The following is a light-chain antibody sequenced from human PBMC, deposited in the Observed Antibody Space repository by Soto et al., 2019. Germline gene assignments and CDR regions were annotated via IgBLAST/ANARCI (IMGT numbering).Light chain of an antibody. Sequence: QSALTQPASVSGSPGQSITISCTGTSSDVGSYNLVSWYQQHPGKAPKLMIYEGSKRPSGVSNRFSGSKSGNTASLTISGLQAEDEAVYYCCSYAGSSTVVFGGGTQLTVL. CDR2: EGS. J-gene: IGLJ2*01. CDR1: SSDVGSYNL. V-gene: IGLV2-23*01. CDR3: CSYAGSSTVV.